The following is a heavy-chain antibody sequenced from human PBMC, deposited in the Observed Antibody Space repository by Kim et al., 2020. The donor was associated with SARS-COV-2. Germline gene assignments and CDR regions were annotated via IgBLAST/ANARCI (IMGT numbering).Heavy chain of an antibody. CDR2: TRHGGNT. J-gene: IGHJ5*02. CDR3: ARVGLYTFGSNWFDP. CDR1: GVSFSDYY. Sequence: SETLSLTCGVYGVSFSDYYWSWIRQAPGKGLEWIGETRHGGNTNYNPSLMSRVTISLDASKNEIYLTLGSVTAADTAVYYCARVGLYTFGSNWFDPWGQG. D-gene: IGHD3-16*01. V-gene: IGHV4-34*01.